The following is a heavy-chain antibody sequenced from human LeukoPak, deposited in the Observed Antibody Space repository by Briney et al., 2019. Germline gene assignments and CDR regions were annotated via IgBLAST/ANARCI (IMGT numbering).Heavy chain of an antibody. CDR1: GGSFSGYY. CDR3: ARARGGLGCSSTSCSQRDGYNSRRYYYYYYMDV. CDR2: INHSGST. Sequence: PSETLSLTCAVYGGSFSGYYWSWIRQPPGKGLEWIGEINHSGSTNYNPSLKSRVTISVDTSKNQFSLKLSSVTAADTAVYYCARARGGLGCSSTSCSQRDGYNSRRYYYYYYMDVWGKGTTVTVSS. J-gene: IGHJ6*03. D-gene: IGHD2-2*01. V-gene: IGHV4-34*01.